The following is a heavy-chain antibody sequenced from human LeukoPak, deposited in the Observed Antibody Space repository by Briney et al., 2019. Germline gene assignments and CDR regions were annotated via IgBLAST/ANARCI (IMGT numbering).Heavy chain of an antibody. CDR2: IYYSGST. CDR3: ARGYNWFDP. J-gene: IGHJ5*02. Sequence: SETLSLTCTVSGGSISSSSYYWGWIRQPPGKGLEWIGSIYYSGSTYYNPSLKSRVTISVDTSKNQFSLKLSSVTAADTAVYYCARGYNWFDPWGQGTLVTVSS. V-gene: IGHV4-39*01. CDR1: GGSISSSSYY.